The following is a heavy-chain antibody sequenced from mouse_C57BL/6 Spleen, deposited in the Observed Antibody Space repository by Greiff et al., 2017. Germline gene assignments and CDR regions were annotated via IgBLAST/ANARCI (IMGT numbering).Heavy chain of an antibody. CDR3: ARLDYGSSSDFDD. CDR1: GYAFSSSW. CDR2: IYPGDGDT. V-gene: IGHV1-82*01. Sequence: VQLQQSGPELVKPGASVKISCKASGYAFSSSWMNWVKQRPGKGLEWIGRIYPGDGDTNYNGKFKGKATLTADKSSSTAYMQLSSLTSEDSAVYFCARLDYGSSSDFDDWGQGTTLTVSS. D-gene: IGHD1-1*01. J-gene: IGHJ2*01.